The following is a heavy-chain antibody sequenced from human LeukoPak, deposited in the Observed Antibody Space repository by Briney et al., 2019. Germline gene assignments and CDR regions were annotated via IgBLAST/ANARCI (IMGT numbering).Heavy chain of an antibody. CDR2: IIPIFGTA. J-gene: IGHJ4*02. CDR1: GGTFSSYA. CDR3: ASGGQDIVVVPAANGLDY. V-gene: IGHV1-69*01. Sequence: ASVKVSCKASGGTFSSYAISWVRQAPGQGLEWMGGIIPIFGTANYAQKFQGRVTITAAESTSTAYMELSSLRSEDTAVYYCASGGQDIVVVPAANGLDYWGQGTLVTVSS. D-gene: IGHD2-2*01.